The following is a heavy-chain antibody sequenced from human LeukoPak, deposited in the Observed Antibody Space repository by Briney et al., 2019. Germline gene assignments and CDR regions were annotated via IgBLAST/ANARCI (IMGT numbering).Heavy chain of an antibody. D-gene: IGHD6-13*01. V-gene: IGHV3-23*01. CDR2: ISGSGGST. CDR1: GFTFSSYA. CDR3: AKAEYSSSWYDPGFDY. Sequence: GGSLRLSCAASGFTFSSYAMSWVRQAPGKGREWVSAISGSGGSTYYADSVKGRFTISRDNSKHTLYLQMNSLRAEDTAVYYCAKAEYSSSWYDPGFDYWGQGTLVTVSS. J-gene: IGHJ4*02.